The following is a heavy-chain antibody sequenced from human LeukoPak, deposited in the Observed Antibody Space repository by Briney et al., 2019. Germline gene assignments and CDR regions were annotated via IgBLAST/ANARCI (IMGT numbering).Heavy chain of an antibody. CDR2: IKSKNGGGTT. CDR3: TTDTDYYDPWDDAFDI. D-gene: IGHD3-22*01. J-gene: IGHJ3*02. V-gene: IGHV3-15*01. Sequence: GGSLRLSCAASGFTFSNSWMSWVRQAPGKGLEWVGRIKSKNGGGTTDYAAHVKGRFTISRDDSKNTLYLQMNSLKTEDTAVYDCTTDTDYYDPWDDAFDIWGQGTMVTVSS. CDR1: GFTFSNSW.